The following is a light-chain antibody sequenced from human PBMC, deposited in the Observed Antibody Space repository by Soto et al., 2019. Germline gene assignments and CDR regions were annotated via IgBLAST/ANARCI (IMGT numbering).Light chain of an antibody. CDR2: DIS. Sequence: QSALTQPASVSGSPGQSITISCTGSSSDVGGYNYVSWYQQHPGKAPNLMIYDISNRPSGVSNRFSGSKSGNTASLLITGLQAEDEADYYCSSYTSSSTLLYVFGTGTKLTVL. V-gene: IGLV2-14*01. CDR3: SSYTSSSTLLYV. CDR1: SSDVGGYNY. J-gene: IGLJ1*01.